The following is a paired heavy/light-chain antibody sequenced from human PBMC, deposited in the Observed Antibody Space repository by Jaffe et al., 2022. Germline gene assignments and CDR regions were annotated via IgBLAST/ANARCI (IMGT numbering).Heavy chain of an antibody. V-gene: IGHV1-2*06. CDR1: GYTFTGYY. CDR2: INPKSGGT. D-gene: IGHD4-17*01. Sequence: QVQLVQSGAEVKKPGASVKVSCKASGYTFTGYYIHWVRQAPGQGLEWMGRINPKSGGTNYAQKFQGRVTMTRDTSISTAYMELSRLTSDDMAMYYCARDGWGTTETTNWNWFDPWGQGILVTVSS. J-gene: IGHJ5*02. CDR3: ARDGWGTTETTNWNWFDP.
Light chain of an antibody. CDR1: SSNIGAGYD. J-gene: IGLJ3*02. CDR3: QSYDSSLSAFWV. Sequence: QSVLTQPPSVSGAPGQRVTISCTGSSSNIGAGYDVHWYQQLPGTAPKLLIYGNRNRPSGVPDRFSGSKSGTSASLAITGLQAEDEADYYCQSYDSSLSAFWVFGGGTKLTVL. V-gene: IGLV1-40*01. CDR2: GNR.